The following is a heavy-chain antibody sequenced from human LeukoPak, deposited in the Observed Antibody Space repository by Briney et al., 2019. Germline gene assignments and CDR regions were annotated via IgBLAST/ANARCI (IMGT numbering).Heavy chain of an antibody. J-gene: IGHJ6*03. D-gene: IGHD4-11*01. CDR3: ARNTPMTTVTTDGYYYYMDV. CDR1: GGTFSSYA. V-gene: IGHV1-69*05. Sequence: SVKVSCKASGGTFSSYAISWVRPAPGQGLEWMGGIIPIFGTANYAQKFQGRVTITTDESTSTAYMELSSLRSEDTAVYYCARNTPMTTVTTDGYYYYMDVWGKGTTVTVSS. CDR2: IIPIFGTA.